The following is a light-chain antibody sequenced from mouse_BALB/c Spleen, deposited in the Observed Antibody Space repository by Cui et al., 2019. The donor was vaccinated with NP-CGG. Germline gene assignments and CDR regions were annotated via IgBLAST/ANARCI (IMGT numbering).Light chain of an antibody. Sequence: AVVTPDSAPTTSPGEIVTLTCRSSTGAVTSNNYANWVQEKPDHLFTGLIGGTNNRAPGVPARFSGSLIGDKAALTITGAQTEDEAIYFCALWYSNHWVFGGGTKLTVL. CDR1: TGAVTSNNY. CDR3: ALWYSNHWV. CDR2: GTN. J-gene: IGLJ1*01. V-gene: IGLV1*01.